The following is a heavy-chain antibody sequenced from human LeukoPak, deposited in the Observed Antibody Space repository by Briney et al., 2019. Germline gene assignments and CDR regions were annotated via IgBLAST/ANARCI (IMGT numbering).Heavy chain of an antibody. J-gene: IGHJ4*02. D-gene: IGHD3-10*01. CDR1: GVSFSGYY. Sequence: SETLSLTCAVYGVSFSGYYWSWIRQPPGKGLEWIGEINHSGSTNYNPSLKSRVTISVDTSKNQFSLKLSSVTAADTAVYYCAGDPTGAASDYWGQGTLVTVSS. CDR3: AGDPTGAASDY. V-gene: IGHV4-34*01. CDR2: INHSGST.